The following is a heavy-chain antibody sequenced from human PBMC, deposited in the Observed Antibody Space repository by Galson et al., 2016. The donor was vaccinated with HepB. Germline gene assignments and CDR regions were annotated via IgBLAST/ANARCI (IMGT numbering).Heavy chain of an antibody. CDR1: GFSFSTAG. CDR3: GKHGGFDY. J-gene: IGHJ4*02. V-gene: IGHV3-23*01. CDR2: ITGSGTTT. D-gene: IGHD3-16*01. Sequence: SLRLSCAASGFSFSTAGMSWVRQTPGRGLEWVSGITGSGTTTHYADSARGRFTISRDNSKNTLYLDMNSLRAGDTAVYYCGKHGGFDYWGQGALVTVSP.